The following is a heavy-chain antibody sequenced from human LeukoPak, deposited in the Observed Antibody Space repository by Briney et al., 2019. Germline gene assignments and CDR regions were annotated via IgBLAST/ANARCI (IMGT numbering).Heavy chain of an antibody. J-gene: IGHJ3*02. CDR2: ISGSGGST. V-gene: IGHV3-23*01. CDR3: ARDPEYYYDSSGYSPGAFDI. CDR1: GFSFSSAA. D-gene: IGHD3-22*01. Sequence: GGSLRLSCAASGFSFSSAAMTWVRQAPGKGLEWVSAISGSGGSTYYADSVKGRFTISRDNAKNSLYLQMNSLRDEDTAVYYCARDPEYYYDSSGYSPGAFDIWGPGTMVTVSS.